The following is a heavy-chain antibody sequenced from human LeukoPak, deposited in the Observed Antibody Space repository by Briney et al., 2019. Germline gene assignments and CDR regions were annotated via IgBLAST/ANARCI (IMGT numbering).Heavy chain of an antibody. Sequence: GGSLRLSCAASGFTFTTYDMHWVRQAPGKGLEWVAVISSGGDIKIYADSVEGRVTIPRENSKKPLFLEMNSLRVDDTAVYYCARDYRSGAPDFLDSWGQGTLVTVSS. J-gene: IGHJ4*02. D-gene: IGHD1-14*01. CDR1: GFTFTTYD. CDR3: ARDYRSGAPDFLDS. V-gene: IGHV3-30-3*01. CDR2: ISSGGDIK.